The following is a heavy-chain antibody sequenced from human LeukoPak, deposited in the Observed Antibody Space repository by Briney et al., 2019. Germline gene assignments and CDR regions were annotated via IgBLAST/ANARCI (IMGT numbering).Heavy chain of an antibody. CDR1: GFNFSSYA. CDR2: ISGSGNNT. D-gene: IGHD2-21*02. V-gene: IGHV3-23*01. Sequence: GGSLRLSCAASGFNFSSYAMTWVRQAPGNGLEWVSVISGSGNNTYCADSLKGRFTISRDNSKNTLYLQINSLRAEDTGVYYCARDRLEAVTDDDYFDYWGQGTLVTVSS. J-gene: IGHJ4*02. CDR3: ARDRLEAVTDDDYFDY.